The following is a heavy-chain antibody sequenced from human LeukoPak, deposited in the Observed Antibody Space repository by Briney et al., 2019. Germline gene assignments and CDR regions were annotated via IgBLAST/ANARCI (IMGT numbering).Heavy chain of an antibody. D-gene: IGHD2-15*01. Sequence: ASVTVSCKASGYTFNSYYMHWLRQAPGQGLEWMGIINPSDGSTGYAKKFQGRVTMIRDTSTSTVYMELSSLRSEDTAVYYCARDIVVVVAATGSTTLYAFDIWGQGTMVTVSS. J-gene: IGHJ3*02. CDR2: INPSDGST. V-gene: IGHV1-46*02. CDR1: GYTFNSYY. CDR3: ARDIVVVVAATGSTTLYAFDI.